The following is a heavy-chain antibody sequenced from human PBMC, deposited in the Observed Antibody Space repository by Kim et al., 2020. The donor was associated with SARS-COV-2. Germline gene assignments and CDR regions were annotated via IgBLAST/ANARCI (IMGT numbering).Heavy chain of an antibody. CDR3: AREYTSGWSPAFDH. J-gene: IGHJ4*02. CDR1: GFTFSSYE. D-gene: IGHD6-19*01. CDR2: ISTSGSSI. Sequence: GGSLRLSCVASGFTFSSYEMNWVRQAPGKGLEWVSFISTSGSSISYADSVKGRFTISRDNAENLLYLQLNSLRAEDTAVYYCAREYTSGWSPAFDHWGQGTLVTVYS. V-gene: IGHV3-48*03.